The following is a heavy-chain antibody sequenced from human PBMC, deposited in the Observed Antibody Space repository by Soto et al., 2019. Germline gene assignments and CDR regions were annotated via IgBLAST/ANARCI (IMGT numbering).Heavy chain of an antibody. D-gene: IGHD2-2*03. Sequence: EVQVLESGGGLVQPGGPLRLSCAATGFTFSDFAMSWVRQAPGKGLEWVSRIYGGGNGPHYADSVKGRVTTSRDNSKNALYLQMNSLRAEDTAVYYCAKMEGMDPWAYSFDYWGQGNRVTVSS. V-gene: IGHV3-23*01. CDR2: IYGGGNGP. J-gene: IGHJ4*02. CDR3: AKMEGMDPWAYSFDY. CDR1: GFTFSDFA.